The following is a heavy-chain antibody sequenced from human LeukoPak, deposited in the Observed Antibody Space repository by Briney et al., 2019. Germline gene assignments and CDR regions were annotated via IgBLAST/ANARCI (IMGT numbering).Heavy chain of an antibody. J-gene: IGHJ4*02. CDR1: GYTFTSYD. CDR3: ARSLGVAAAGTIDY. V-gene: IGHV1-8*01. D-gene: IGHD6-13*01. Sequence: ASVKVSCKAPGYTFTSYDINWVRQATGQGLEWMGWMNPNSGNTGYAQKFQGRVTMTRNTSISTAYMELSSLKSEDTAVYYCARSLGVAAAGTIDYWGQGTLVTVSS. CDR2: MNPNSGNT.